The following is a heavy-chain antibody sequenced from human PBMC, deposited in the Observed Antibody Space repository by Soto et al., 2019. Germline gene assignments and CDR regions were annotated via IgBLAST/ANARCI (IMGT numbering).Heavy chain of an antibody. D-gene: IGHD3-9*01. CDR1: GGSFSRYY. J-gene: IGHJ4*02. CDR2: INHSGST. V-gene: IGHV4-34*01. Sequence: TLSLTCALYGGSFSRYYWSWIRQPPGKGLEWIGEINHSGSTNYNPSLKSRVTISVDTSKNQFSLKLSSVTAADTAVYYCARDYYDILTGYYGTFDYWGQGTLVTVSS. CDR3: ARDYYDILTGYYGTFDY.